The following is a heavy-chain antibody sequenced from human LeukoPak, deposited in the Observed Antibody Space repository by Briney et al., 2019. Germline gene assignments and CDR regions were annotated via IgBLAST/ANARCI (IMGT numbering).Heavy chain of an antibody. CDR3: ARVSHVVPAARWFDP. Sequence: GASVKVSCKASGYTFTGHYMHWVRQAPGQGLEWMGWINPNSGGTNYAQKFQGRVTMTRDTSISTAYMELSRLRSDDTAVYYCARVSHVVPAARWFDPWGQGTLVTVSS. CDR1: GYTFTGHY. CDR2: INPNSGGT. J-gene: IGHJ5*02. V-gene: IGHV1-2*02. D-gene: IGHD2-2*01.